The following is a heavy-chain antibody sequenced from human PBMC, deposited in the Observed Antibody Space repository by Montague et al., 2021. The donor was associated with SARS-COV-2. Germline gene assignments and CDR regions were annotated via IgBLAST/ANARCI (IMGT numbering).Heavy chain of an antibody. J-gene: IGHJ4*02. Sequence: SETRFLTCSVSGDSISRSTNHWGWIRQPPGKGLEWIASIHYSGRTYHNPPLKSRVTMSVDTSKNQFSLKLSSVTAADTAVYYCTRTTDDSALAATFWGQGTLVTVSS. CDR3: TRTTDDSALAATF. V-gene: IGHV4-39*01. CDR1: GDSISRSTNH. D-gene: IGHD6-19*01. CDR2: IHYSGRT.